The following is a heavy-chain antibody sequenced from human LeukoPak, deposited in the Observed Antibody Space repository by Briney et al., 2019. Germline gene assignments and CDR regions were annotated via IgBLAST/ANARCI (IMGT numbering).Heavy chain of an antibody. D-gene: IGHD2-21*02. J-gene: IGHJ4*02. CDR1: GFTFSDYY. V-gene: IGHV3-11*01. Sequence: GGSLRLSCAVSGFTFSDYYMSWIRQAPGKGLEWVSYISSSGSTIYYADSVKGRFTISRDNAKNSLYLQMNSLRAEDTAVYYCARLVVVTANFDYWGQGTLVTVSS. CDR3: ARLVVVTANFDY. CDR2: ISSSGSTI.